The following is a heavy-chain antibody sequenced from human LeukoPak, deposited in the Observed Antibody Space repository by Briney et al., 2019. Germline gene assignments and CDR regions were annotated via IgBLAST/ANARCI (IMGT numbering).Heavy chain of an antibody. Sequence: PSETLSLTCTVSGGSISSGSYYWRWIRQPAGKGLEWIGRIYTSGSTNYNPSLKSRVTISVDTSKNQFSLKLSSVTAADTAVYYCAREWQSYNWFDPWGQGTLVTVSS. V-gene: IGHV4-61*02. D-gene: IGHD5-12*01. J-gene: IGHJ5*02. CDR3: AREWQSYNWFDP. CDR1: GGSISSGSYY. CDR2: IYTSGST.